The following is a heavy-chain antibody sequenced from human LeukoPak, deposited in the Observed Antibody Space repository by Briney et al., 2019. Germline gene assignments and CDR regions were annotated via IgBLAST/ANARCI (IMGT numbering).Heavy chain of an antibody. Sequence: GESLKISCKGSGYSFTSYWIGWVRQMPGKGLEWMGIIYPGDSDTRYSPSFKGQVTISADKSISTAYLQWSSLKASDTAMYYCARAYGDYRLTYWYFDLWGRGTLVTVSS. J-gene: IGHJ2*01. D-gene: IGHD4-17*01. CDR2: IYPGDSDT. V-gene: IGHV5-51*01. CDR3: ARAYGDYRLTYWYFDL. CDR1: GYSFTSYW.